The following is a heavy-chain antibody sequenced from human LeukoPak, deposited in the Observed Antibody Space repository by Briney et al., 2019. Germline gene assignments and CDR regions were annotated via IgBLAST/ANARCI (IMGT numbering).Heavy chain of an antibody. CDR1: GFTFSSYA. CDR2: ISYDGSNK. V-gene: IGHV3-30*04. D-gene: IGHD2-2*01. Sequence: PGRSLRLSCAASGFTFSSYAMHWVRQAPGKGLEWVAVISYDGSNKYYADSVKGRFTISRDNSRNTLYLQMNGLRADDTAVYYCARGVNSAIMPFDHWGQGTLVTVSS. J-gene: IGHJ4*02. CDR3: ARGVNSAIMPFDH.